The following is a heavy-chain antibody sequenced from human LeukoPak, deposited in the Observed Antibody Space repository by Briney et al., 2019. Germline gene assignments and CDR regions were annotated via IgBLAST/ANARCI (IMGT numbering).Heavy chain of an antibody. D-gene: IGHD2-15*01. J-gene: IGHJ4*02. Sequence: GGSLRLSCAASGFTFRSDWMSWVRQSPEKGLEWAANINPDGSATYYVDSVKGRFIISRDNTKNSLYLQMNSLRAEGTAVYYCASRHCSGGGCYFAGADPFDYWGQGTLVTVSS. CDR1: GFTFRSDW. CDR3: ASRHCSGGGCYFAGADPFDY. CDR2: INPDGSAT. V-gene: IGHV3-7*03.